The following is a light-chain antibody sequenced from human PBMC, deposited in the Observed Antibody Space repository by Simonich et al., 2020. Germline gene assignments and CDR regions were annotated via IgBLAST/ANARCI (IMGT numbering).Light chain of an antibody. V-gene: IGKV3-20*01. CDR2: GSS. CDR1: QSVSISY. J-gene: IGKJ3*01. CDR3: QQYGSSPFT. Sequence: EIVLTQSPGTLSLSPGERATLSCRASQSVSISYLAWYQQKPGQAPRLLISGSSSRATGIPARFSGSGSGTDFTLTISRLEPEYFAVYYCQQYGSSPFTFGPGTKVDIK.